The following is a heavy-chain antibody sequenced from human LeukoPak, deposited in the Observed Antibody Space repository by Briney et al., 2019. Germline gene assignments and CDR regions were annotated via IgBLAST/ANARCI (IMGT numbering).Heavy chain of an antibody. J-gene: IGHJ4*02. V-gene: IGHV4-59*01. CDR3: AIRTPLWGPIDF. Sequence: PSETLSLTCTVSGGSLRTYYWSWIRQPPGKGLEWIGYIYYSGSTNYNPSLKSRVTISVDTSKNQFSLKLSSVTAADTAVYYCAIRTPLWGPIDFWGQGTLVTVSS. D-gene: IGHD2-21*01. CDR2: IYYSGST. CDR1: GGSLRTYY.